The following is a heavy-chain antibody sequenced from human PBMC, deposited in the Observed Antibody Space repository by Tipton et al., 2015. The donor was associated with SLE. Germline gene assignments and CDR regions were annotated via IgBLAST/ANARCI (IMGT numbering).Heavy chain of an antibody. CDR1: GFSLSTSGVG. D-gene: IGHD3-22*01. Sequence: LVKPTETLTLTCTFSGFSLSTSGVGVGWIRQPPGKALEWLALIYWNDDKRYSPSLKSRLTITKDTSKNQVVLTMTNMDPVDTATYYCARLDSSGYYSSDAFDIWGQGTMVTVSS. V-gene: IGHV2-5*01. CDR3: ARLDSSGYYSSDAFDI. J-gene: IGHJ3*02. CDR2: IYWNDDK.